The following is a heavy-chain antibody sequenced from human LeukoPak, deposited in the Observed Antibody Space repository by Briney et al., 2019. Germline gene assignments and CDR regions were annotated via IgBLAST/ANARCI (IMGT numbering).Heavy chain of an antibody. J-gene: IGHJ6*02. V-gene: IGHV3-48*01. CDR1: GFTFSSYS. D-gene: IGHD4-11*01. Sequence: PGGSLRLSCAASGFTFSSYSMNWVRQAPGKGLEWVSYISSSSGTIYYADSVKGRFTISRDNAKNSLYLQMNSLRAEDTAVYYCARLNSNYFYYGMDVWGRGTTVTV. CDR3: ARLNSNYFYYGMDV. CDR2: ISSSSGTI.